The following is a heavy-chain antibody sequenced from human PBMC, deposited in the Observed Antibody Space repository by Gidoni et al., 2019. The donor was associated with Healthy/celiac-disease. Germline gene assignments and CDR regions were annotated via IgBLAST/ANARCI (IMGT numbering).Heavy chain of an antibody. D-gene: IGHD6-13*01. V-gene: IGHV4-4*02. CDR2: IYHSGST. J-gene: IGHJ4*02. Sequence: QFQLQESVPGLVTPSWTLSLTCAVSGGSISSSNWWSWVSQPPGKRLEWIGEIYHSGSTNYNPSLKSRVTIAVDKSKNQFSLKLSSVTAADTAVYYCASDDSSSHSPLDYWGQGTLVTVSS. CDR1: GGSISSSNW. CDR3: ASDDSSSHSPLDY.